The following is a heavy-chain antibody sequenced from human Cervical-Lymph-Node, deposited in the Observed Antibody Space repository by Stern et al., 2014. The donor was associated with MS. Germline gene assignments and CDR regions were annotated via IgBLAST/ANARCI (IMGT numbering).Heavy chain of an antibody. V-gene: IGHV1-69*01. CDR2: IIPIFGTP. CDR1: GGTFNTQA. CDR3: ATPSTVIVGGMDV. D-gene: IGHD4-17*01. J-gene: IGHJ6*02. Sequence: VQLVESGAEVKKPGSSVKVSCKTSGGTFNTQAINWVRQAPGQGLEWVGGIIPIFGTPNYAQKIQDRVTIPADESTSTAYMDLSSLRSEDTAVYYCATPSTVIVGGMDVWGQGTTVTVSS.